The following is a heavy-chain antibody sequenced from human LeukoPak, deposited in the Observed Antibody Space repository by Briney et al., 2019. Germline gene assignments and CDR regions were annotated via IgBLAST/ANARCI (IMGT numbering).Heavy chain of an antibody. CDR2: IIPILGIA. J-gene: IGHJ3*02. V-gene: IGHV1-69*04. CDR1: GYTFTSYD. Sequence: AASVKVSCKASGYTFTSYDINWVRQATGQGLEWMGRIIPILGIANYAQKFQGRVTITADKSTSTAYMELSSLRSEDTAVYYCASDDTAMVPLGAFDIWGQGTMVTVSS. D-gene: IGHD5-18*01. CDR3: ASDDTAMVPLGAFDI.